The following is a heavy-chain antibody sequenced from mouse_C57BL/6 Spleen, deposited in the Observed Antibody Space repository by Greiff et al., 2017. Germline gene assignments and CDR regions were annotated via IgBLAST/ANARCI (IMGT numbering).Heavy chain of an antibody. V-gene: IGHV1-22*01. J-gene: IGHJ4*01. Sequence: EVQLQQSGPELVKPGASVKMSCKASGYTFTDSNMHWVKQSHGKSLEWIGYINPNNGGTSYNQKFKGKATLTVNKSSSTAYMELRSLTSEDSAVYYCARGSVVAKGYAMDYWGQGTSVTVSS. CDR1: GYTFTDSN. CDR2: INPNNGGT. D-gene: IGHD1-1*01. CDR3: ARGSVVAKGYAMDY.